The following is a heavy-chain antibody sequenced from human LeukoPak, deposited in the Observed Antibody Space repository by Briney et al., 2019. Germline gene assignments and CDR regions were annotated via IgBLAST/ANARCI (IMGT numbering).Heavy chain of an antibody. D-gene: IGHD2-21*02. J-gene: IGHJ6*02. Sequence: GGSLRLSCAPSVFTFSDYYMSWIRQAPGKGLEWVSYISSSGSTIYYADSVKGRFTISRDNAKNSLYLQMNSLPAEDTAVYYCARAPAYCGGDCYFPDDYYYYGMDVWGQGTTVTVSS. CDR3: ARAPAYCGGDCYFPDDYYYYGMDV. V-gene: IGHV3-11*01. CDR2: ISSSGSTI. CDR1: VFTFSDYY.